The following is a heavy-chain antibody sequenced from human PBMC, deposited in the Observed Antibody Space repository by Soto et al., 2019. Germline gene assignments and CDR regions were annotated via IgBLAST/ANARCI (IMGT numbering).Heavy chain of an antibody. Sequence: PSETLSLTCAVSGGSISSINWWSWVRQPPGKGLEWIGEIYHSGSTNYNPSLKSRVTISVDKSKNQFSLKLSSVTAADTAVYYCARFCSGGSCYSWFDRWGQGTLVTVSS. V-gene: IGHV4-4*02. CDR1: GGSISSINW. CDR2: IYHSGST. J-gene: IGHJ5*02. D-gene: IGHD2-15*01. CDR3: ARFCSGGSCYSWFDR.